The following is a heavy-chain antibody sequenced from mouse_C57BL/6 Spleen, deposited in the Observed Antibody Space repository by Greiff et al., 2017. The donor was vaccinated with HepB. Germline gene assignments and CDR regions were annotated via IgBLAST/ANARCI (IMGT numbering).Heavy chain of an antibody. CDR1: GFTFSSYG. CDR2: ISIGGSYT. V-gene: IGHV5-6*01. J-gene: IGHJ2*01. CDR3: ARQGYYYGSSLDY. D-gene: IGHD1-1*01. Sequence: EVQRVESGGDLVKPGGSLKLSCAASGFTFSSYGMSWVRQTPDKRLEWVATISIGGSYTYYPDSVTGLFAISRDNAKNTLYLQMSSLKSDDTAMYYCARQGYYYGSSLDYWGQGTTLTVSS.